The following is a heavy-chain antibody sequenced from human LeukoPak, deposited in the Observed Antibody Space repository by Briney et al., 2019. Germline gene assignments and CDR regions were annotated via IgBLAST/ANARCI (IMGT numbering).Heavy chain of an antibody. J-gene: IGHJ6*03. CDR3: ARGSSNYDFWSGYFPYYYYYYMDV. CDR2: MNPNSGNT. CDR1: GYTFTSYD. Sequence: ASVKVSCKASGYTFTSYDINWVRQATGQGLEWMGWMNPNSGNTGYAQKFQGRVTITRNTSISTAYMELSSLRSEDTAVYYCARGSSNYDFWSGYFPYYYYYYMDVWGKGTTVTVSS. D-gene: IGHD3-3*01. V-gene: IGHV1-8*03.